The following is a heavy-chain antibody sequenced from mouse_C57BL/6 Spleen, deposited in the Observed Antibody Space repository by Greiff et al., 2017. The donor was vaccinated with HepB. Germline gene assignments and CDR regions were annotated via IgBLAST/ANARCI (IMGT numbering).Heavy chain of an antibody. V-gene: IGHV1-64*01. CDR2: IHPKSGST. CDR3: GRGRGAAQAYFDY. J-gene: IGHJ2*01. CDR1: GYTFTSYW. Sequence: VQLQQPGAELVKPGASVKLSCKASGYTFTSYWMHWVKQRPGQGLEWIGMIHPKSGSTNYNEKFKSKATLTVDKSSSTAYMQLSSLTSEDSAVYYCGRGRGAAQAYFDYWGQGTTLTVSS. D-gene: IGHD3-2*02.